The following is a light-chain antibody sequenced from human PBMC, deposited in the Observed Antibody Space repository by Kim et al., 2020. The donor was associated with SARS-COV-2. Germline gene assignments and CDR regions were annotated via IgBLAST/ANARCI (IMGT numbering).Light chain of an antibody. CDR2: KDD. J-gene: IGLJ3*02. CDR3: QTWDYKSAV. CDR1: KLGNKY. Sequence: SVAPGLTASISCTGDKLGNKYVSWYQKQSGQSPILVIYKDDNRPSGIPERFSGYTSGDTATLTISGTQPMDEADYYCQTWDYKSAVFGGGTQLTVL. V-gene: IGLV3-1*01.